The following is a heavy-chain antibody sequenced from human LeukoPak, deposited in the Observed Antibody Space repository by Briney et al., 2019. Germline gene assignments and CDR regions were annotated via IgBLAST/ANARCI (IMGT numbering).Heavy chain of an antibody. CDR3: ARGQDGIAAAGGNWFDP. CDR2: ISGSGGST. V-gene: IGHV3-23*01. Sequence: GGSLRLSCAASGFTFSSYAMSWVRQAPGKGLEWVSAISGSGGSTYYADSVKGRFTISRDNSKNTLYLQMNSLRAEDTAVYYCARGQDGIAAAGGNWFDPWGQGTLVTVSS. CDR1: GFTFSSYA. D-gene: IGHD6-13*01. J-gene: IGHJ5*02.